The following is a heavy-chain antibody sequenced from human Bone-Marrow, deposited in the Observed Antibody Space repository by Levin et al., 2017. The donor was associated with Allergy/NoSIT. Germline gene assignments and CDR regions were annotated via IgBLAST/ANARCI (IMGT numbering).Heavy chain of an antibody. CDR1: GFTFSDYY. CDR3: ARGKVPGRTVAGTDYYATMDV. V-gene: IGHV3-11*01. CDR2: IGSSGSTI. J-gene: IGHJ6*02. D-gene: IGHD6-19*01. Sequence: PGGSLRLSCAASGFTFSDYYMSWIRQAPGKGLEWVSYIGSSGSTIYYADSVEGRFTISRDNAKNSLYLQMSSLRAEDTAVYYCARGKVPGRTVAGTDYYATMDVWGQGTTVTVSS.